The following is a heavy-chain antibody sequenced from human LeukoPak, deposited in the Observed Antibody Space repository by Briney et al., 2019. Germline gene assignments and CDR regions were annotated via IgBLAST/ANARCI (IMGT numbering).Heavy chain of an antibody. CDR1: GFTFDDYG. Sequence: GGSLRLSCAASGFTFDDYGMSWVRQAPGKGLEWVSGINWNGGSTGYADSVKGRFTISRDNAKNSLYLQMNSLRAEDTALYYYARGSYSYGYMYAFDIWGQGTMVTVSS. V-gene: IGHV3-20*04. D-gene: IGHD5-18*01. CDR2: INWNGGST. J-gene: IGHJ3*02. CDR3: ARGSYSYGYMYAFDI.